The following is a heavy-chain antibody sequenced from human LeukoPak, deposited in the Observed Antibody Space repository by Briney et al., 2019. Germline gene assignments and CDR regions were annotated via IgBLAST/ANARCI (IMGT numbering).Heavy chain of an antibody. J-gene: IGHJ6*03. CDR2: IRSKAYGGTT. Sequence: GGSLRLSCTASGFTFGDYAMSWFRQAPGKGLEWGGFIRSKAYGGTTEYAASVKGRFTISRDDSKSIAYLQMNSLKTEDKAVYYCTRESGGGKNYYYYYMDVWGKGTTVTVSS. V-gene: IGHV3-49*03. CDR3: TRESGGGKNYYYYYMDV. CDR1: GFTFGDYA. D-gene: IGHD3-16*01.